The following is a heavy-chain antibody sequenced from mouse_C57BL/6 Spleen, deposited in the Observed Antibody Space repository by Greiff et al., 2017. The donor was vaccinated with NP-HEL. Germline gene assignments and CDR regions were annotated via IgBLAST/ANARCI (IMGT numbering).Heavy chain of an antibody. Sequence: VQLKQSGPELVKPGASVKIPCKASGYTFTDYNMDWVKQSHGKSLEWIGDINPNNGGTIYNQKFKGKATLTVDKSSSTAYMELRSLTSEDTAVYYCARLRQNYYAMDYWGQGTSVTVSS. V-gene: IGHV1-18*01. CDR1: GYTFTDYN. CDR3: ARLRQNYYAMDY. CDR2: INPNNGGT. D-gene: IGHD2-12*01. J-gene: IGHJ4*01.